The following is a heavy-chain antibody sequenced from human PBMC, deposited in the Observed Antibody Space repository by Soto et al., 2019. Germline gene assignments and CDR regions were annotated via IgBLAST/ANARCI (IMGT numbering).Heavy chain of an antibody. J-gene: IGHJ4*02. Sequence: QVQLQESGPGLVKPSGTLSLTCAVSSGSISSSNWWSWVRQPPGKGLEWIGEIYHSGSTNYNPYLQSRVTISVAKSKNQFSLKLSSVTAADTDVYYCARSGNLRIAAHDPFDYWGQGTLVTVSS. V-gene: IGHV4-4*02. CDR1: SGSISSSNW. CDR2: IYHSGST. CDR3: ARSGNLRIAAHDPFDY. D-gene: IGHD6-13*01.